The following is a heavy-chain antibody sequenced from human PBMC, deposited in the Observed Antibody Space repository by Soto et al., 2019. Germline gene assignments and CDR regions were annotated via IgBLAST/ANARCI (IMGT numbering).Heavy chain of an antibody. V-gene: IGHV3-33*01. Sequence: GGSLRLSCAASGFTFSSYGMHWVRQAPGKGLEWVAVIWYDGSNKYYADSVKGRFTISRDNSKNTLYLQMNSLRAEDTAVYYCARENGTKYYYYYYGMDVWGQGTTVTVSS. CDR1: GFTFSSYG. D-gene: IGHD1-26*01. CDR2: IWYDGSNK. CDR3: ARENGTKYYYYYYGMDV. J-gene: IGHJ6*02.